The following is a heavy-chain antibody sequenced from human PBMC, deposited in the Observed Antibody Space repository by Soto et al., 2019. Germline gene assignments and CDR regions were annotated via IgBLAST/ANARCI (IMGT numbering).Heavy chain of an antibody. CDR2: IIPILGIA. CDR1: GGTFSSYT. D-gene: IGHD4-17*01. Sequence: QVQLVQSRAEVKKHGSSVNVSCKASGGTFSSYTISWVRQAPGQGLEWMGRIIPILGIANYAQKFQGRVTITADKSTSTAYMELSSLRSEDTAVYYCARGSDDYGDYGVDYWGQGTLVTVSS. CDR3: ARGSDDYGDYGVDY. J-gene: IGHJ4*02. V-gene: IGHV1-69*02.